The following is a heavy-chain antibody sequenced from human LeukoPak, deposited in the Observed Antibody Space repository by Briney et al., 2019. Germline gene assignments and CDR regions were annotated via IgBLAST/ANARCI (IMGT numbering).Heavy chain of an antibody. CDR1: GYTFTGYY. Sequence: ASVKVSCKASGYTFTGYYMHWVRQAPGQGLEWMGWINPNSGGTNYAQKFQGRVTMTRDTSISTAYMELSSLRSEDTAVYYCAATSGLELFWTHPDAFDIWGQGTMVTVSS. J-gene: IGHJ3*02. D-gene: IGHD1-7*01. V-gene: IGHV1-2*02. CDR3: AATSGLELFWTHPDAFDI. CDR2: INPNSGGT.